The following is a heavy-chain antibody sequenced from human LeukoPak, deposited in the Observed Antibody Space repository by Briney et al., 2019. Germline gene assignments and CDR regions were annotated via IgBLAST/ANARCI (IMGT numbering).Heavy chain of an antibody. CDR2: IRGRSTTI. CDR1: GFSFSASS. Sequence: PGGSLRLSCAASGFSFSASSMSWVRQTPGKGLGWISYIRGRSTTIYYADSVKGLFTISRDNARNSLYLQMNDLRAEDTGVYFCARDARSHCGTDACYGPYFDYWGQGSLVTVSS. CDR3: ARDARSHCGTDACYGPYFDY. V-gene: IGHV3-48*01. D-gene: IGHD2-2*01. J-gene: IGHJ4*02.